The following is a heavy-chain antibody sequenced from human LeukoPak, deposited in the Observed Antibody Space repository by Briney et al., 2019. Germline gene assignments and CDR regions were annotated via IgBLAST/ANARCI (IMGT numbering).Heavy chain of an antibody. D-gene: IGHD2-2*01. Sequence: SETLSLTCTVSGGSINSWSYYWGWIRQPPGKGLEWIGSIYYSGSTYYNPSLKSRVTLSVDTSKNQFSLKLTSVTAADTAVYYCARYYCGSTDCPGIDYWGQGTLVAVSS. J-gene: IGHJ4*02. V-gene: IGHV4-39*07. CDR2: IYYSGST. CDR3: ARYYCGSTDCPGIDY. CDR1: GGSINSWSYY.